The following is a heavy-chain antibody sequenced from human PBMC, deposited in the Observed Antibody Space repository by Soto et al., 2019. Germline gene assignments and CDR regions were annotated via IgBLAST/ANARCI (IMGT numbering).Heavy chain of an antibody. CDR1: GYTLTELS. J-gene: IGHJ4*02. Sequence: ASVKVSCKVSGYTLTELSMHWVRQAPGKGLEWMGGFDPEDGETIYAQKFQGRVTMTEDTSTDTAYMELSSLRSEDTSVYYCAIFRVQWGLLRFLEWAYWGQGTLVTVSS. V-gene: IGHV1-24*01. D-gene: IGHD3-3*01. CDR2: FDPEDGET. CDR3: AIFRVQWGLLRFLEWAY.